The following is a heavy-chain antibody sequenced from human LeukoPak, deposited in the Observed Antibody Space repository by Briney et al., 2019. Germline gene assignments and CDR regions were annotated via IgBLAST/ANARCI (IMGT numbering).Heavy chain of an antibody. V-gene: IGHV4-39*07. CDR2: IYYSGST. D-gene: IGHD3-10*01. CDR3: ARGLGSGIFF. CDR1: GGSISSSIYY. Sequence: SETLSLTCTVSGGSISSSIYYWGWIRQPPGKGLEWIGSIYYSGSTYYNPSLKSRVTISVDTSKNQFSLKLSSVTAADTAVYYCARGLGSGIFFWGQGTLVTVSS. J-gene: IGHJ4*02.